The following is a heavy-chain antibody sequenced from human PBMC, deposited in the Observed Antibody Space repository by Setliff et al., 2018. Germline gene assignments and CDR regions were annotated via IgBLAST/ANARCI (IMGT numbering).Heavy chain of an antibody. CDR1: GYTFLSYG. D-gene: IGHD6-13*01. CDR3: ALEEYTSRWTKRFDP. V-gene: IGHV1-18*01. CDR2: ISGYNGNT. Sequence: GASVKVSCKATGYTFLSYGLSWVRQAPGQGLEWMGWISGYNGNTNYAQRFQGRVTTTIDTSTNTAYMELRSLRSDDTAVYYCALEEYTSRWTKRFDPWGQGTLVTVSS. J-gene: IGHJ5*02.